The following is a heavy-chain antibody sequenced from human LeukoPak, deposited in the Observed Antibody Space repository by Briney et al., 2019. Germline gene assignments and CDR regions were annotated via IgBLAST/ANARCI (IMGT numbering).Heavy chain of an antibody. CDR1: GYTFTGYY. CDR3: ASISSSWVSKAFDI. V-gene: IGHV1-2*02. J-gene: IGHJ3*02. Sequence: DSVKLSCTASGYTFTGYYMHWVRQAPGPGLERKGWINPNSGGTNYAQNLQGRVTMTRDTCISTGYMGLSRLRSDDTAVYYCASISSSWVSKAFDIWGQGRMVTVSS. CDR2: INPNSGGT. D-gene: IGHD6-13*01.